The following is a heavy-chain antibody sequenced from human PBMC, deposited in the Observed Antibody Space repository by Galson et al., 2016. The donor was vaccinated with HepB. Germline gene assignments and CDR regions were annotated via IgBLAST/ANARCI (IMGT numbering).Heavy chain of an antibody. CDR1: GASIRSRSFY. V-gene: IGHV4-39*01. J-gene: IGHJ4*02. CDR2: VYYDGRT. CDR3: ARLLGYDSSDI. D-gene: IGHD3-22*01. Sequence: SETLSLTCTVSGASIRSRSFYWGWIRQPPGKGLEWIGSVYYDGRTSYNPSLQNRVTLPIDTSKNQFSLRLSSVTAADTSVYYCARLLGYDSSDIWGQGTLVIVSS.